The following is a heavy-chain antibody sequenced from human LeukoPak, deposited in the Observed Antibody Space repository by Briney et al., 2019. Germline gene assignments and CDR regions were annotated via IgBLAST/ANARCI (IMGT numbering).Heavy chain of an antibody. Sequence: ASVKVSCKASGGTFSSYAISWVRQAPGQGLEWMGRIIPILGIANYAQKFQGRVTITADKSTSTAYMELSSLRSEDTAVYYCARSMVVVAATKGTDAFDIWGQGTMVTVSS. V-gene: IGHV1-69*04. CDR1: GGTFSSYA. CDR2: IIPILGIA. J-gene: IGHJ3*02. CDR3: ARSMVVVAATKGTDAFDI. D-gene: IGHD2-15*01.